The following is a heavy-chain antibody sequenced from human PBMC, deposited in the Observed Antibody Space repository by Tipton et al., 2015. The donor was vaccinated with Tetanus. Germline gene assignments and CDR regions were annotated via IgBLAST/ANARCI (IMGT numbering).Heavy chain of an antibody. D-gene: IGHD5-24*01. J-gene: IGHJ4*02. CDR1: GGSFSGYY. Sequence: TLSLTCAVYGGSFSGYYWSWIRQPPGKGLEWIGYIYYSGSTNYNLSLKSRVTISVDTSKDQFYLKLSSVTAADTSLYYCARERKDGYNSLFDFWGQGTLVTVSS. CDR3: ARERKDGYNSLFDF. V-gene: IGHV4-59*01. CDR2: IYYSGST.